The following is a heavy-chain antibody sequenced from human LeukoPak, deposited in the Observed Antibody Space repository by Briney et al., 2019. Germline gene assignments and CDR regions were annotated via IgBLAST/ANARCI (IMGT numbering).Heavy chain of an antibody. CDR2: IRSKANSYAT. Sequence: GGSLRLSCAASGFTFSGSAMHWVRQASGKGLEWVGRIRSKANSYATAYAASVKGRFTISRDDSKNTAYLQMNSLKTEDTAVYYGSKGGIIDYLGQGTLVTVSS. CDR3: SKGGIIDY. CDR1: GFTFSGSA. J-gene: IGHJ4*02. D-gene: IGHD2-15*01. V-gene: IGHV3-73*01.